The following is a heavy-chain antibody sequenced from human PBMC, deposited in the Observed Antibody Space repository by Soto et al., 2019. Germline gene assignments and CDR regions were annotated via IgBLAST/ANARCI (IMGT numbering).Heavy chain of an antibody. Sequence: EMQLVEYGGGLVQPGGSLRLSCAVSGITFRSYWMHWIRQAPGKGLVWVSHINSDASIINYADSVKGRFTISRDNARNTLYLQMNSLRVDDTAIYYCASDAAAGLKFWGQGTLVTVSS. CDR3: ASDAAAGLKF. CDR2: INSDASII. J-gene: IGHJ4*02. D-gene: IGHD6-13*01. CDR1: GITFRSYW. V-gene: IGHV3-74*01.